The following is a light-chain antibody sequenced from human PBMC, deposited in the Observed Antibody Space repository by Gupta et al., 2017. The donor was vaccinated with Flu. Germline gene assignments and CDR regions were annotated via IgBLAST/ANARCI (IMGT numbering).Light chain of an antibody. CDR1: RSLLYSTNKNY. CDR3: QQYYSTPYT. J-gene: IGKJ2*01. V-gene: IGKV4-1*01. Sequence: DIVMTQSPDSLAVSLGERATINCKSSRSLLYSTNKNYLAWYQQTPGQPPKLLISWAYTRESGVPDRFSGSGSGTDFTLTISILQAEDVAVYYCQQYYSTPYTFGQGTKVEMK. CDR2: WAY.